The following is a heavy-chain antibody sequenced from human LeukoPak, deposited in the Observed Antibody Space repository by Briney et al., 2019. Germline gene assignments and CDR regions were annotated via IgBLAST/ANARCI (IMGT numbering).Heavy chain of an antibody. CDR2: MNPNSGNT. Sequence: ASVKVSCKASGYTFXSYDXXXXRXXXXXXXXXXXWMNPNSGNTGYAQKFQGRVTMTRNTSISTAYMELSSLRSEDTAVYYCARGSSEYSSSYFDYWGQGTLVTVSS. CDR3: ARGSSEYSSSYFDY. J-gene: IGHJ4*02. CDR1: GYTFXSYD. V-gene: IGHV1-8*01. D-gene: IGHD6-6*01.